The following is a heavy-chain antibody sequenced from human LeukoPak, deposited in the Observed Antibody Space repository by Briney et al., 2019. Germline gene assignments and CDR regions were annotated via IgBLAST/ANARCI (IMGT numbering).Heavy chain of an antibody. CDR2: IYYSGST. J-gene: IGHJ3*02. D-gene: IGHD3-22*01. CDR1: GGSISSYY. CDR3: ARGKTYYDISKDAFDI. Sequence: SETLSLTCTVSGGSISSYYWSWIRQPPGKGLEWIGYIYYSGSTNYNPSLNSRVTISVDTSKNQFSLKLSSVTAADTAVYYCARGKTYYDISKDAFDIWGQGTMVTVSS. V-gene: IGHV4-59*01.